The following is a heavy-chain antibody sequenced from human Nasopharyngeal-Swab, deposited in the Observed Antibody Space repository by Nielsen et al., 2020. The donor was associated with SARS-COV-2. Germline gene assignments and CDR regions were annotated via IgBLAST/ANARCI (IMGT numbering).Heavy chain of an antibody. Sequence: GGSLRLSCAASGFTFSSYGMNWVRQAPGKGLEWVAHIWYDGSNKYYADSVKGRFTISRDKSKNTLYLQMNSLRAEDTAVYYCARDRARYSSSWYGRSDYWGQGTLVTVSS. D-gene: IGHD6-13*01. CDR2: IWYDGSNK. J-gene: IGHJ4*02. CDR1: GFTFSSYG. CDR3: ARDRARYSSSWYGRSDY. V-gene: IGHV3-33*01.